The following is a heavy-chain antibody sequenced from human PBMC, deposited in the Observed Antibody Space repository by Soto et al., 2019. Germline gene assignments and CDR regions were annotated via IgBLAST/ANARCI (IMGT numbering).Heavy chain of an antibody. D-gene: IGHD5-12*01. J-gene: IGHJ4*02. CDR2: INHSGST. Sequence: QVQLQQWGAGLLKPSETLSLTCAVYGGSFSGYYWSWIRQPPGKGLEWIGEINHSGSTNYNPSLKGRVTISVDTSKNQFSLKLSSVTAADTAVYYCARGKTRGYSGYGLDYWGQGTLVTVSS. CDR3: ARGKTRGYSGYGLDY. V-gene: IGHV4-34*01. CDR1: GGSFSGYY.